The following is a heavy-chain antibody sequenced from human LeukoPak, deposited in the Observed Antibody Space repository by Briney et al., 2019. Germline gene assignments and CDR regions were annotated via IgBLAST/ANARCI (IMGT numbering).Heavy chain of an antibody. Sequence: ASVKVSCKASGYTFTSYGISWVRQAPGQGLEWMGWINPNSGGTNYAQKFQGRVTMTRDTSISTAYMELSSLRSEDTAVYYCARDSPDYSSSSYWGQGTLVTVSS. V-gene: IGHV1-2*02. CDR2: INPNSGGT. J-gene: IGHJ4*02. D-gene: IGHD6-6*01. CDR3: ARDSPDYSSSSY. CDR1: GYTFTSYG.